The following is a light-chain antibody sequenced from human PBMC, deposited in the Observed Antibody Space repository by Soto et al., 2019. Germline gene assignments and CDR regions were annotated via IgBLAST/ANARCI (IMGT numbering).Light chain of an antibody. CDR3: QCGIT. CDR1: QSVSSN. Sequence: EIVMTQSPATLSVSPGERATLSCRASQSVSSNLAWYQQKPGQAPRLLIYGASTRATGIPARFSGSGSGTEFTITISSLQSEDFAVYYCQCGITFGGGTKVEIK. CDR2: GAS. J-gene: IGKJ4*01. V-gene: IGKV3-15*01.